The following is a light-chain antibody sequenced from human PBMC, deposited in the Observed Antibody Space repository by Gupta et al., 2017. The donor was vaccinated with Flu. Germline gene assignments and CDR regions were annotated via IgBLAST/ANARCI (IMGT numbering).Light chain of an antibody. J-gene: IGLJ3*02. V-gene: IGLV2-11*03. Sequence: SVTITCTGTCNDVESYNYVSWYQQHPAKAHILMVYDVSKRPAVSPARFSASQSDNTSSLTIAVRKEGEEADYYCFAYATTDTWVFGGGTKLTVL. CDR2: DVS. CDR1: CNDVESYNY. CDR3: FAYATTDTWV.